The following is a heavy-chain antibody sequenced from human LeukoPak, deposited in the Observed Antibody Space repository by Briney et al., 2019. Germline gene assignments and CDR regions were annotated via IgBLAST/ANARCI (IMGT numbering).Heavy chain of an antibody. J-gene: IGHJ6*03. CDR3: AGEIVATIRGDYYYYYMDV. D-gene: IGHD5-12*01. CDR1: GYTFTGYY. CDR2: INPNSGGT. V-gene: IGHV1-2*02. Sequence: ASVKVSCKASGYTFTGYYMHWVRQAPGQGLEWMGWINPNSGGTNYAQKFQGRVTMTRDTSISTAYMELSRLRSDDTAVYYCAGEIVATIRGDYYYYYMDVWGKGTTVTISS.